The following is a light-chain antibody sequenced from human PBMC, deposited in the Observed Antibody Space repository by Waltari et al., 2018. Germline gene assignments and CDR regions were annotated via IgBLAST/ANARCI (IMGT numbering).Light chain of an antibody. CDR3: QQYYDSPLT. CDR1: ESVLFSSRNKNH. V-gene: IGKV4-1*01. J-gene: IGKJ4*01. CDR2: WAS. Sequence: DIVMTQSPDSLAVSLGERATINCKSSESVLFSSRNKNHLAWDQQTPGHPPKLLLYWASNRESGVPDRFSGSGSGTDFTLTISSLQAEDVAIYYCQQYYDSPLTFGGGTKVEIK.